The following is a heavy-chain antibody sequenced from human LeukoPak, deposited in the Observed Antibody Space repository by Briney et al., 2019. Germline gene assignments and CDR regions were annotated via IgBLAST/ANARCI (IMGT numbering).Heavy chain of an antibody. Sequence: PSETLSLTCTVSGYSISSGYYWGWIRQPPGKGLEWIGSIHYSARIYYNPSLKSRLTISPDTSKNQFSLKLSSVTAADTAVYYCARGLMAEEFDYWGQGTLVTVSS. J-gene: IGHJ4*02. D-gene: IGHD5-24*01. CDR2: IHYSARI. CDR3: ARGLMAEEFDY. CDR1: GYSISSGYY. V-gene: IGHV4-38-2*02.